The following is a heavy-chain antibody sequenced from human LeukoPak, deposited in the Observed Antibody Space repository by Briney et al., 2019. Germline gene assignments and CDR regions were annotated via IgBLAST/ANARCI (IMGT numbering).Heavy chain of an antibody. CDR2: IYYSGST. D-gene: IGHD4-17*01. CDR1: GGSISSSSYY. J-gene: IGHJ4*02. CDR3: ASLTTVTRRPLFDY. V-gene: IGHV4-39*01. Sequence: PSETLSLTCTVSGGSISSSSYYWGWIRQPPGKRLEWIGSIYYSGSTYYNPSLKSRVTISVDTSKNQFSLKLSSVTAADTAVYYCASLTTVTRRPLFDYWGQGTLVTVSS.